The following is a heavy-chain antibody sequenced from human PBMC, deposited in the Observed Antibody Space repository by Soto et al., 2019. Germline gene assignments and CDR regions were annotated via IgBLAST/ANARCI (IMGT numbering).Heavy chain of an antibody. CDR1: GGSISSYY. D-gene: IGHD6-19*01. Sequence: SVTLSLTCTVSGGSISSYYWSWIRQPPGKGLEWIGYIYYSGSTNYNPSLKSRVTISVDTSKNQFSLKLSSVTAADTAVYYCAKRGPVAVAGTDAFDIWGQGTMVT. CDR2: IYYSGST. V-gene: IGHV4-59*08. J-gene: IGHJ3*02. CDR3: AKRGPVAVAGTDAFDI.